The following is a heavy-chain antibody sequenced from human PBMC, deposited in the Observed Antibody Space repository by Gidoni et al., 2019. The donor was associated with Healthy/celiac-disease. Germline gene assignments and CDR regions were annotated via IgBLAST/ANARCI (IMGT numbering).Heavy chain of an antibody. Sequence: EVQLVQSGAEVKKPGESLKISCKGSGYSFTSYWIGGVRQMPGKGLEWMGIIYPGDSDTRYSPSFQGQVTISADKSISTAYLQWSSLKASDTAMYYCASGLYSSSWYKGNYFDYWGQGTLVTVSS. V-gene: IGHV5-51*03. J-gene: IGHJ4*02. D-gene: IGHD6-13*01. CDR3: ASGLYSSSWYKGNYFDY. CDR1: GYSFTSYW. CDR2: IYPGDSDT.